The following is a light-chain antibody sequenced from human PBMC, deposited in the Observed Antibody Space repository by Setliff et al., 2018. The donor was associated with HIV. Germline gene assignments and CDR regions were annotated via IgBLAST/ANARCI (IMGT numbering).Light chain of an antibody. J-gene: IGLJ1*01. CDR1: SSDIGGYNY. CDR3: SSRIVSSALHV. CDR2: DVK. V-gene: IGLV2-14*03. Sequence: QSVLTQPASVSGSPGQSITISCTGTSSDIGGYNYVSWYQQHPGKAPKLMIYDVKDRPSGVSNRFSGSKSGNTASLTISGLQAEDEADYYCSSRIVSSALHVFGTGTKVTVL.